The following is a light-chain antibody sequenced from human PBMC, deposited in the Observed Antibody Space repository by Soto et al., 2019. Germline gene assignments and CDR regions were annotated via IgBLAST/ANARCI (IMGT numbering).Light chain of an antibody. CDR2: DAS. CDR1: QSVSSRY. CDR3: QHNDKSPTFT. J-gene: IGKJ3*01. V-gene: IGKV3-20*01. Sequence: EIVLTQSPGTLSLSPGERATLSCRASQSVSSRYLGWYQQKAGQAPRLLIYDASSRATGVPDRFSGGGSGTDFTITISRLEHEDFAVYYCQHNDKSPTFTFGPGTKVDIK.